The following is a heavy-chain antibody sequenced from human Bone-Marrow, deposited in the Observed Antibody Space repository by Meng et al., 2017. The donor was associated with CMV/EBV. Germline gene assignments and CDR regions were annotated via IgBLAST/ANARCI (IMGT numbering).Heavy chain of an antibody. V-gene: IGHV4-39*01. J-gene: IGHJ4*02. Sequence: GSLRLSCAASGFTFSSYWMSWVRQAPGKGLEWIGSIYYSGSTYYNPSLKSRVTISVDTSKNQFSLKLSSVTAADTAVYYCARTTYYYDSSGYCVFDYWGQGTLVTVSS. CDR3: ARTTYYYDSSGYCVFDY. CDR2: IYYSGST. D-gene: IGHD3-22*01. CDR1: GFTFSSYW.